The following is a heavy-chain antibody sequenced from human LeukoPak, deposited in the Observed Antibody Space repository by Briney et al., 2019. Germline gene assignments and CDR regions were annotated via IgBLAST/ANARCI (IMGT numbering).Heavy chain of an antibody. Sequence: SETLSLTCTVSGGSISSRSYFWGWLRQPPGKGLEWIASIYYSGSPFYTPSLKSRVTISVDTSKNQFSLRLSSVTAADTAVYYCARESYCTAATCPGWFDPWGQGTLVTVSP. V-gene: IGHV4-39*07. CDR1: GGSISSRSYF. D-gene: IGHD2-8*02. CDR3: ARESYCTAATCPGWFDP. CDR2: IYYSGSP. J-gene: IGHJ5*02.